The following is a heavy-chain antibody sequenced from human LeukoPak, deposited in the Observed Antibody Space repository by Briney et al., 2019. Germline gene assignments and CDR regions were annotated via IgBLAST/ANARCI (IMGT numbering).Heavy chain of an antibody. CDR3: AREKGYCSSTSCYNLSAFDY. J-gene: IGHJ4*02. V-gene: IGHV4-31*03. CDR1: GGSISSSSYY. Sequence: SETLSLTCTVSGGSISSSSYYWGWIRQHPGKGLEWIGYIYYSGSTYYNPSLKSRVTISVDTSKNQFSLKLSSVTAADTAVYYCAREKGYCSSTSCYNLSAFDYWGQGTLVTVSS. D-gene: IGHD2-2*02. CDR2: IYYSGST.